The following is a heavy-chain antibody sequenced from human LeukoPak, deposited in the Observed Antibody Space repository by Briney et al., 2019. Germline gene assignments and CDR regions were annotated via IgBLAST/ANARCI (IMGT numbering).Heavy chain of an antibody. V-gene: IGHV4-31*03. Sequence: PSQTLSLTCTVSGGSISSSGNYWNWIRQHPGKGLEWIGYIDYSGSAYYNPSLRSRVTISIGKSKNQFSLKLSSMTAADTAVYFCARGLGTYYSFLSGWFDPWGQGTLVTVSS. J-gene: IGHJ5*02. CDR3: ARGLGTYYSFLSGWFDP. D-gene: IGHD1-26*01. CDR1: GGSISSSGNY. CDR2: IDYSGSA.